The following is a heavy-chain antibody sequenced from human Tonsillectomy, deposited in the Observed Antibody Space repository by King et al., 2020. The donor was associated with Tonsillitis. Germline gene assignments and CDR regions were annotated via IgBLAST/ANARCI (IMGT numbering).Heavy chain of an antibody. Sequence: VQLVESGGDLVQPGGSLRLSCAASGFTFSSYAMSYVRQAPGKGLEWVSGIGGNGDSTYYADSVKGRFTISRDNSKNTLYLQMNSLRAEDTAVYYYAKGRQAIGSGYTFDYWGQGTLVTVSS. CDR3: AKGRQAIGSGYTFDY. J-gene: IGHJ4*02. CDR1: GFTFSSYA. D-gene: IGHD6-13*01. CDR2: IGGNGDST. V-gene: IGHV3-23*04.